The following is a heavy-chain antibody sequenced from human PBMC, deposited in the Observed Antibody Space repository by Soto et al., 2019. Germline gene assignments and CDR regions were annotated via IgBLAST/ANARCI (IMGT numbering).Heavy chain of an antibody. CDR3: ARDFGTGYDY. CDR1: GGSISSHY. D-gene: IGHD3-10*01. Sequence: QVQLRESGPGLVKPSETLSLTCTVSGGSISSHYWSWIRQPPGKGLEWIGYIYYSGSTNYNPSLKSRVTISVDTSKNQFSLKVSSVTAADTAVYYCARDFGTGYDYWGQGTLVTVSS. J-gene: IGHJ4*02. CDR2: IYYSGST. V-gene: IGHV4-59*11.